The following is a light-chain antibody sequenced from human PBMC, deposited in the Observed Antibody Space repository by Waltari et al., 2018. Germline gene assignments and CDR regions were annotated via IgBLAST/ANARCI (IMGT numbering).Light chain of an antibody. V-gene: IGLV2-8*01. J-gene: IGLJ3*02. CDR2: EVS. CDR1: SSDVGGYNY. CDR3: SSYAGSNNPWV. Sequence: QSALTQPPSASGSPGQSVTISCTGTSSDVGGYNYVSWYQQHPGKAPKLMIYEVSKRPSGFPDRFSGSKSGNTASLTVSGLQAEDEADYYCSSYAGSNNPWVFGGGTKLTVL.